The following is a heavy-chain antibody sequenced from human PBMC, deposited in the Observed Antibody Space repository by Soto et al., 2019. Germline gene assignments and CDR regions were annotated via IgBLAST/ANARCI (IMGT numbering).Heavy chain of an antibody. V-gene: IGHV3-21*06. CDR1: GCSLRSYT. D-gene: IGHD2-15*01. CDR3: ARAHEVAWFDS. J-gene: IGHJ5*01. Sequence: GGSLRLSCTASGCSLRSYTMKWVRQAPGKGLQWVASITNRGTHTYSADSVKGRFTISRDNDKNSLYLQMNNRRAEDTATYYCARAHEVAWFDSWGLGTLVTVSS. CDR2: ITNRGTHT.